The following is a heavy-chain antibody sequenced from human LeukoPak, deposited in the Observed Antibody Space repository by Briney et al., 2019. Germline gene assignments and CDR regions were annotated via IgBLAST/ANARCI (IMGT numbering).Heavy chain of an antibody. Sequence: GASVKVSCKASGGTFSSYAISWVRQAPGQGLEWMGGIIPIFGTANYAQKFQGRVTITADESTSTAYMELSSLRSEDTAVYYCARIKRLVVHYYFDYWGQGTLVTVSS. D-gene: IGHD2-15*01. J-gene: IGHJ4*02. CDR3: ARIKRLVVHYYFDY. CDR2: IIPIFGTA. V-gene: IGHV1-69*13. CDR1: GGTFSSYA.